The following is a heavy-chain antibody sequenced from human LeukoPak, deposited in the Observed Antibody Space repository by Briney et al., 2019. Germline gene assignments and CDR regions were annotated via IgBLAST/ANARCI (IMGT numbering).Heavy chain of an antibody. CDR3: ARDRGYGYYYYYMDV. D-gene: IGHD5-18*01. CDR1: GFTIDYYA. J-gene: IGHJ6*03. CDR2: ISWKSDSI. Sequence: GGSLRLSCAASGFTIDYYAMHWVRQAPGKGLEWVSGISWKSDSIGYADSVKGRFTISRDNAKNSLYLQMNSLRAEDTAVYYCARDRGYGYYYYYMDVWGKGTTVTISS. V-gene: IGHV3-9*01.